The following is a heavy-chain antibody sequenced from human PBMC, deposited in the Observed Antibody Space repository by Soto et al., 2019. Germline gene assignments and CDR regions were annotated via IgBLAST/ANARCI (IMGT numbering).Heavy chain of an antibody. CDR2: IYHSGST. Sequence: QLQLQESGSGLVKPSQTLSLTCAVSGGSISSGGYSWSWIRQPPGKGLEWIGYIYHSGSTYYNPSPKSRVPIPVDRSKTQFSLKLSSVTAADTAVYYCARGQVVAAQHWGQGTLVTVSS. J-gene: IGHJ4*02. V-gene: IGHV4-30-2*01. D-gene: IGHD2-15*01. CDR3: ARGQVVAAQH. CDR1: GGSISSGGYS.